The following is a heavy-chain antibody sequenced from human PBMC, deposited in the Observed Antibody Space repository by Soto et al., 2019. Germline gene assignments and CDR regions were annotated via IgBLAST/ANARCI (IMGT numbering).Heavy chain of an antibody. D-gene: IGHD3-10*01. CDR2: VYATGTS. V-gene: IGHV4-4*07. CDR1: GGSLSNFY. J-gene: IGHJ5*02. CDR3: VRGGAKTLRDCFDP. Sequence: QVQVQESGPGLVKPSETLSRTCRVSGGSLSNFYWSWIRTTAGTGLEWMGRVYATGTSDYNPSLRIRIAMSVEISEKTFSLRLRSVTAAETGVYYCVRGGAKTLRDCFDPWGQGILVTVSS.